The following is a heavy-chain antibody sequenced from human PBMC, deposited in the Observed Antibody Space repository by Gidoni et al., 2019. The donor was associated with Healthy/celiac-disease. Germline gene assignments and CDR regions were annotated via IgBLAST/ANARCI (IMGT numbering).Heavy chain of an antibody. Sequence: EVQLVESGGGLVKPGGSLRLSCAASGFTFSNAWMSWVRQAPGKGLEWVGRIKSKTDGGTTDYAAPVKGRCTISRDDSKNTLYLQMNSLKTEDTAVYYCTTAEYYYDSSGYYPLDYWGQGTLVTVSS. CDR3: TTAEYYYDSSGYYPLDY. CDR1: GFTFSNAW. D-gene: IGHD3-22*01. V-gene: IGHV3-15*01. J-gene: IGHJ4*02. CDR2: IKSKTDGGTT.